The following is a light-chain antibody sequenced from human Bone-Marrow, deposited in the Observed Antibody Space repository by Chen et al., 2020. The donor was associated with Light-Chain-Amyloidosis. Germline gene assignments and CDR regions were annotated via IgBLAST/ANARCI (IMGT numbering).Light chain of an antibody. CDR2: RDT. Sequence: SYELVQPPSLSVSPGQTARFTCSGDDLPTKYAYWYQQKPGQAPVLVIHRDTERPSGISERFSGCSSGTTATLTISGVQAEDEADYHCQSADSSGTYEVIFGGGTKLTVL. CDR3: QSADSSGTYEVI. CDR1: DLPTKY. J-gene: IGLJ2*01. V-gene: IGLV3-25*03.